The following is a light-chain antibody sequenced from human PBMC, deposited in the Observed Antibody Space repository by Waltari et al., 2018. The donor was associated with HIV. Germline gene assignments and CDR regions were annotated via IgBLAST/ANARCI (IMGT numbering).Light chain of an antibody. CDR3: SSYRGGSSYV. CDR1: SSAIGNRTL. V-gene: IGLV2-14*01. Sequence: QSALTQPASVSGSPGQSITISCTGTSSAIGNRTLVFWYQQHPGKVPKLIIYEVFNRPSGVSNRFSGSKSGNTASLTISGLQPEDEADYYCSSYRGGSSYVFGTGTKVTVL. J-gene: IGLJ1*01. CDR2: EVF.